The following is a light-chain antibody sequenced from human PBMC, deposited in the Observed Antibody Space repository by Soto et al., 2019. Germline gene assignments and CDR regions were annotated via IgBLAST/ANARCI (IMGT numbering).Light chain of an antibody. CDR2: SNN. Sequence: QSVLTQPPSASGTPGQRVTISCSGSSSNIGSNSVNWYQQLPGTAPKPLIYSNNQRPSGVPDRFSGSKSGTSASLAISGLQSEDEADYYCAAWDDSLSGWVFGGGTKLTVL. CDR1: SSNIGSNS. CDR3: AAWDDSLSGWV. V-gene: IGLV1-44*01. J-gene: IGLJ3*02.